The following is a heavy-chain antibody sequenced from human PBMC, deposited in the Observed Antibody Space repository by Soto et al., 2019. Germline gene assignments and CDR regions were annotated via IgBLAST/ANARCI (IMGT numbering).Heavy chain of an antibody. V-gene: IGHV3-74*01. CDR2: IKGVGSTT. J-gene: IGHJ6*02. CDR1: GFTFSTYW. Sequence: EVQLVESGGGLVQPGGSLRLSCAASGFTFSTYWMHWVRQAPGTGLEWVSRIKGVGSTTSYADSVKGRFTISRDNAKNTLYLQMNSLGAEDTAVYWCARGIRNYYGVDVWGQGTTVTVSS. CDR3: ARGIRNYYGVDV.